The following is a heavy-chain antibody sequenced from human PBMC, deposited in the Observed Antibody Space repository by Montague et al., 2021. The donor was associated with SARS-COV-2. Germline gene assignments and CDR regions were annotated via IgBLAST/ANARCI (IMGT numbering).Heavy chain of an antibody. CDR3: TREGGY. J-gene: IGHJ4*02. V-gene: IGHV4-61*08. CDR1: GGSISSGGFY. CDR2: MYSSGST. D-gene: IGHD1-26*01. Sequence: SETLSLTCPVSGGSISSGGFYWNWIRQPPGKGTEWIGYMYSSGSTNYNPSLKSRVTISLDASKNQFSLSLSSVTPADTAGYYCTREGGYWGQGTLATVSS.